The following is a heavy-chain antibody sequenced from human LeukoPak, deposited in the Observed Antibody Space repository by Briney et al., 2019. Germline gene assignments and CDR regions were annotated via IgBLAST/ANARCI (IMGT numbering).Heavy chain of an antibody. CDR3: AKDGVEVRGVIITWTDYYYYYYMDV. V-gene: IGHV1-2*02. D-gene: IGHD3-10*01. Sequence: GASVTVSCKASGYTFSDYYMHWVRQAPGHGLEWMGWINPNSGGTNYAQKFQGRVTMTRDTSISTAYMELSRLRSDDTAVYYCAKDGVEVRGVIITWTDYYYYYYMDVWGKGTTVTISS. CDR1: GYTFSDYY. J-gene: IGHJ6*03. CDR2: INPNSGGT.